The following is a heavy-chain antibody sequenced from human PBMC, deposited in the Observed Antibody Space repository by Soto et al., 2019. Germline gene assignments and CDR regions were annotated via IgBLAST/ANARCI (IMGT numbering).Heavy chain of an antibody. J-gene: IGHJ6*02. Sequence: GGSLRLSCAASGFTFSSYWMTWVRQAPGKGLEWVANIKQDGSEKYYVDSVKGRFTISRDNAKNSQYLQMSSLRAEDTAVYYCARYSSSSWKNYYFYYGMDVWGQGTTVTVSS. D-gene: IGHD2-2*01. CDR1: GFTFSSYW. V-gene: IGHV3-7*04. CDR3: ARYSSSSWKNYYFYYGMDV. CDR2: IKQDGSEK.